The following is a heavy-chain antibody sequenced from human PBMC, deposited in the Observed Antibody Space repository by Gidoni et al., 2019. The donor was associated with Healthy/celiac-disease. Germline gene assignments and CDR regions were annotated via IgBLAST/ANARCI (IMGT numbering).Heavy chain of an antibody. CDR2: ISDDGSNK. D-gene: IGHD6-13*01. Sequence: HVQLVQSGGGVVQTGRSLRLACAASGFPFSSYAMHWARQAPGRGLECVAVISDDGSNKYYADSVKVLFTISRDNSKNTLYLQMNSLRAEDTAVYYCARTTKLYSSSWYGYWGQGTLVTVSS. CDR1: GFPFSSYA. V-gene: IGHV3-30-3*01. J-gene: IGHJ4*02. CDR3: ARTTKLYSSSWYGY.